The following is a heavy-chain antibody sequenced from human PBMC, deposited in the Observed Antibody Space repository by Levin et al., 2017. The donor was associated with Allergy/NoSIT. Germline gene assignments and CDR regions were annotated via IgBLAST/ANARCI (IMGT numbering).Heavy chain of an antibody. V-gene: IGHV1-18*01. CDR2: ISAYNGNT. CDR1: GYTFTSYG. D-gene: IGHD6-19*01. J-gene: IGHJ4*02. Sequence: ASVKVSCKASGYTFTSYGISWVRQAPGQGLEWMGWISAYNGNTNYAQKLQGRVTMTTDTSTSTAYMELRSLRSDDTAVYYCARSYSSGWYSGNEFDYWGQGTLVTVSS. CDR3: ARSYSSGWYSGNEFDY.